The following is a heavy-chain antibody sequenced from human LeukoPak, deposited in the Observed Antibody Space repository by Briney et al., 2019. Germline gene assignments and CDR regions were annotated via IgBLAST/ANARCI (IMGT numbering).Heavy chain of an antibody. CDR2: INPSGGST. Sequence: ASVKVSCKASGCTFTSYYMHWVRQAPGQGLEWMGIINPSGGSTSYAQKFQGRVTMTRDTSTSTVYMELSSLRSEDTAVYYCARGIGQQLSTVGFDYWGQGTLVTVSS. J-gene: IGHJ4*02. CDR3: ARGIGQQLSTVGFDY. D-gene: IGHD6-13*01. V-gene: IGHV1-46*01. CDR1: GCTFTSYY.